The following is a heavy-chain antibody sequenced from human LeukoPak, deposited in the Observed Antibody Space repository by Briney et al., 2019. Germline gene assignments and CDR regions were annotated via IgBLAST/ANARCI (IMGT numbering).Heavy chain of an antibody. CDR1: GGSFSGYY. V-gene: IGHV4-34*01. CDR2: INHGGST. Sequence: SETLSLTCAVYGGSFSGYYWSWIRQPPGKGLEWIGEINHGGSTNYNPSLKSRVTISVDTSKNQFSLKLSSVTAADTAVYYCARICSSTSCPFYYYYGMDVWGKGTTVTVSS. J-gene: IGHJ6*04. CDR3: ARICSSTSCPFYYYYGMDV. D-gene: IGHD2-2*01.